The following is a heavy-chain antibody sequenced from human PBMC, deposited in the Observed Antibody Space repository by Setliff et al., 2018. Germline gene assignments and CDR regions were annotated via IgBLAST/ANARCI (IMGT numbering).Heavy chain of an antibody. V-gene: IGHV1-18*01. CDR2: ISVYNGKT. CDR3: ATEKFPGDWGDY. J-gene: IGHJ4*02. D-gene: IGHD2-21*01. CDR1: GYTFTSYG. Sequence: ASVPVSCQASGYTFTSYGFIWVRQAPGQGLEWMGWISVYNGKTKYAQKFQGRVTMTTDTSTRTAYMEVTSLGSDDTAVYYCATEKFPGDWGDYWGQGTLVTVSS.